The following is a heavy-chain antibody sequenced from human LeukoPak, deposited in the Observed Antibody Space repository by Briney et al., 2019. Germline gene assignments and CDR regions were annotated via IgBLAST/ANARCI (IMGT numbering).Heavy chain of an antibody. CDR3: ARLSVGATGNWFDP. V-gene: IGHV4-39*01. D-gene: IGHD1-26*01. Sequence: SETLSLTCTVSGGSISSSSYYWGWIRQPPGKGLEWIGSIYYGGSTYYNPSFKSRVTISVDTSKNQFSLKLSSVTAAGTAVYYCARLSVGATGNWFDPWGQGTLVTVSS. CDR2: IYYGGST. J-gene: IGHJ5*02. CDR1: GGSISSSSYY.